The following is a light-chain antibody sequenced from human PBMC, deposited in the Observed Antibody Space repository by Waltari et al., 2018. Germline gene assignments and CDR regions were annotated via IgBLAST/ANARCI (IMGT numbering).Light chain of an antibody. CDR3: QQYNQWPLT. Sequence: EIVITQSPSTLSVSRGGSATVSCRASLSIDDSLAWYQQKPGQPPRLLIHGASTRDTGIPVRFSGSGSGTDFTLTITGLQSEDFAVYFCQQYNQWPLTFGRGTKVEIK. CDR1: LSIDDS. CDR2: GAS. V-gene: IGKV3-15*01. J-gene: IGKJ4*01.